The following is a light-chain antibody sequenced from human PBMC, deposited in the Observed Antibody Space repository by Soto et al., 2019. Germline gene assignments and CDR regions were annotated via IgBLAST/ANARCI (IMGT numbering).Light chain of an antibody. Sequence: AIQLTQSPSSLSASVGDRVTITCRASQGISSALAWYQQRPGKAPKLLIYEASTLESGVPSRFSGRGSETDFTLTVSSLQPEDFATYDGQQFKSFPLTFGQGTRLEIK. CDR1: QGISSA. CDR2: EAS. J-gene: IGKJ5*01. V-gene: IGKV1-13*02. CDR3: QQFKSFPLT.